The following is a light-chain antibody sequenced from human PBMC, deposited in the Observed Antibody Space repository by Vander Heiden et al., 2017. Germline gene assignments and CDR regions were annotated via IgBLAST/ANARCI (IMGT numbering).Light chain of an antibody. CDR1: ALPQKY. Sequence: SYELTQPPSVSGSPGQTARNTCSGDALPQKYAFWYQQTPGQAPVLVTYEDNKRPSRSPEKFSGSSSGTMATLTISGAHAEDEGDYYCYSTESGGYQRVFGGGTKLTVL. V-gene: IGLV3-10*01. CDR3: YSTESGGYQRV. CDR2: EDN. J-gene: IGLJ3*02.